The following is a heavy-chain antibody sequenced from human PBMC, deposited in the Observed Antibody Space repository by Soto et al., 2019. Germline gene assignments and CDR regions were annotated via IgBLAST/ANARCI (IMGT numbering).Heavy chain of an antibody. J-gene: IGHJ6*02. CDR3: AREPPIAARLGGVVGGMDV. CDR1: GYTFTGYY. Sequence: ASVQVSCKASGYTFTGYYMHWVRQAPGQGLEWMGRINPNSGGTNYAQKFKGWVTMTRDTSISTAYMELSRLRSDDTAVYYCAREPPIAARLGGVVGGMDVWGQGTTVTVSS. CDR2: INPNSGGT. D-gene: IGHD6-6*01. V-gene: IGHV1-2*04.